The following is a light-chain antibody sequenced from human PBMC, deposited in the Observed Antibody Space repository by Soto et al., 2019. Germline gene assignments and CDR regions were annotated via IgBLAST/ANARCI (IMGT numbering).Light chain of an antibody. CDR2: DND. J-gene: IGLJ2*01. CDR3: ATWDRSLSVGV. CDR1: SSNIGNNY. V-gene: IGLV1-51*01. Sequence: QSVLTQPPSVSAAPGQKVTISCSGSSSNIGNNYVFCYQQLPGTAPKLLIYDNDKRPSGIPDRFAGSKSGTSATLGITGLQTGYEADYHCATWDRSLSVGVFGGGTKLTVL.